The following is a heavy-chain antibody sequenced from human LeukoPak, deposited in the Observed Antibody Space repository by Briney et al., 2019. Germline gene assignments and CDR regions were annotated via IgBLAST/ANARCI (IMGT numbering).Heavy chain of an antibody. J-gene: IGHJ4*02. V-gene: IGHV1-46*01. CDR2: INPSGGST. CDR1: GGTFSSYA. D-gene: IGHD3-22*01. Sequence: ASVKVSCKASGGTFSSYAISWVRQAPGQGLEWMGIINPSGGSTSYAQKFQGRVTMTRDMSTSTVYMELSSLRSEDTAVYYCARSSSYDSSGYYKKRQYYFDYWGQGTLVTVSS. CDR3: ARSSSYDSSGYYKKRQYYFDY.